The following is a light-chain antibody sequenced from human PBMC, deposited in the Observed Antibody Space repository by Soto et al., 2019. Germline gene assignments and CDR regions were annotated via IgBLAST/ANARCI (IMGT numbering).Light chain of an antibody. CDR1: RGISSY. CDR2: AAS. V-gene: IGKV1-9*01. J-gene: IGKJ2*01. CDR3: QQLDSDPYT. Sequence: DIQLTQSPSFLSASVGDRVTITCRASRGISSYLAWFQQIPGKPPKLVIYAASTLQPGVPSRFSGSGSGTEFTLAISSTQADDFATYYCQQLDSDPYTLGQETMLEIK.